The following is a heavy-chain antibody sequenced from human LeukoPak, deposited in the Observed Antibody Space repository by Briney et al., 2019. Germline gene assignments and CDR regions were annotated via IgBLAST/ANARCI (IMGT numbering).Heavy chain of an antibody. CDR3: ARLGGYYDPPDY. CDR1: GGSIRSSTYY. V-gene: IGHV4-39*01. CDR2: IHHSGDT. J-gene: IGHJ4*02. D-gene: IGHD3-22*01. Sequence: PSETLSLTCTVSGGSIRSSTYYWAWIRQPPGKGLEWTGTIHHSGDTYYNPSLKGRVTISVDTSKNQFSLNLSSVTAADTAVYYCARLGGYYDPPDYWGQGTLVTVSS.